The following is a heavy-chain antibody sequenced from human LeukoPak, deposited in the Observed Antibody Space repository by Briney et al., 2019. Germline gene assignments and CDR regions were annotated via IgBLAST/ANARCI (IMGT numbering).Heavy chain of an antibody. J-gene: IGHJ2*01. CDR2: INHSGST. CDR1: GGSFSGYY. Sequence: PSETLSLTCAVYGGSFSGYYWSWIRQPPGKGLESSGEINHSGSTNYNPSLKSRVTISVDTSKNQFSLKLSSVTASDTAVYCCARGRVYGDHRTVYPARPRYFDLWGRGTLVTVSS. V-gene: IGHV4-34*01. D-gene: IGHD4-17*01. CDR3: ARGRVYGDHRTVYPARPRYFDL.